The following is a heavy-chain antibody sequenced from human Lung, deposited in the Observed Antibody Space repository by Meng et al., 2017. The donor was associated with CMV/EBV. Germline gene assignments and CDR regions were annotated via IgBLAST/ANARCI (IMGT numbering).Heavy chain of an antibody. J-gene: IGHJ4*02. CDR1: GYTFTNYG. CDR3: ARVEVGITSGDY. D-gene: IGHD1-26*01. CDR2: INAYNGDT. Sequence: QVQLLQSGGEVKKHGDSVKVSCKAAGYTFTNYGITWVRQAPGQGLEWMGWINAYNGDTNYAQTLQGRVTMTTDTSTSTAYMELRSLRSDDTAVYYCARVEVGITSGDYWGQGTLVTVSS. V-gene: IGHV1-18*01.